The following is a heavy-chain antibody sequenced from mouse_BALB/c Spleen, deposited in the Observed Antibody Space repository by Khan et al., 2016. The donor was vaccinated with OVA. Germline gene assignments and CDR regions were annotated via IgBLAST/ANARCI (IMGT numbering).Heavy chain of an antibody. CDR2: ISYSGNT. D-gene: IGHD2-3*01. J-gene: IGHJ2*01. V-gene: IGHV3-2*02. Sequence: EVKVEESGPGLVKPSQSLSLTCTVTGYSITSDYAWNWIRQFPGNKLEWMGFISYSGNTNYNPSLKSRISITRDTSKNQFFLQLNSVTTEDTATYYCARVDGGDFDYWGKGTTLTVSS. CDR3: ARVDGGDFDY. CDR1: GYSITSDYA.